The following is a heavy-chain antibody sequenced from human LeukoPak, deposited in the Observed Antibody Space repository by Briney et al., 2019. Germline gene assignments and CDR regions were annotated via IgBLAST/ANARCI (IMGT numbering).Heavy chain of an antibody. D-gene: IGHD3-22*01. Sequence: SETLSLTCTVSGGSISSYYWSWIRQPPGKGLEWIGDIYYSGSTNYNPSLKSRVTISLDTSKNQFSLKVSSVTAADTAVYYCARHSSGYLSYFDYWGQGTLVPVSS. J-gene: IGHJ4*02. V-gene: IGHV4-59*08. CDR2: IYYSGST. CDR1: GGSISSYY. CDR3: ARHSSGYLSYFDY.